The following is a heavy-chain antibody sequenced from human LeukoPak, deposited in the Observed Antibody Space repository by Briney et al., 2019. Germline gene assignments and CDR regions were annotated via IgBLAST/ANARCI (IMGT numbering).Heavy chain of an antibody. CDR1: GGSIRTYY. D-gene: IGHD6-19*01. CDR2: IYTSGST. V-gene: IGHV4-4*07. Sequence: SETLSLTRAVSGGSIRTYYAGCIRHSAGRGLECSGRIYTSGSTDYNSPLKSRVTMSVDTSKNQCSLKLSSVTAADTAIYYCAREGGQWPAYQYYMDVWGKGTTVTVSS. J-gene: IGHJ6*03. CDR3: AREGGQWPAYQYYMDV.